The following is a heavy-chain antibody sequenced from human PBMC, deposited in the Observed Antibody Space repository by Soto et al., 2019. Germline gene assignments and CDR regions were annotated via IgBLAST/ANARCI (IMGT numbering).Heavy chain of an antibody. CDR3: ARRWGGVFDI. J-gene: IGHJ3*02. CDR2: VSFSGTT. D-gene: IGHD1-26*01. V-gene: IGHV4-39*01. Sequence: TLSLTCSVSGGSININYYYWGWVRQPPGKGLEWIASVSFSGTTYYSPSLRGRITASIDTSRNQFSLKLISVTAADTAVYYYARRWGGVFDIWGQGT. CDR1: GGSININYYY.